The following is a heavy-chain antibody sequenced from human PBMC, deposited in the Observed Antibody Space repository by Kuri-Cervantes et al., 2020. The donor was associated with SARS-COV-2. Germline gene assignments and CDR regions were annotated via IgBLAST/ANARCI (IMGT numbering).Heavy chain of an antibody. J-gene: IGHJ4*02. Sequence: GESLKISCAASGFTFSGYSMNWIHQAPGKGLEWVASIDSSSYYIYHADSVKGRLTISRDNAKTSLYLQMNGLKPEDTAVYYCAREEGGELGEAFDYWGQGALVTVSS. V-gene: IGHV3-21*01. D-gene: IGHD7-27*01. CDR1: GFTFSGYS. CDR3: AREEGGELGEAFDY. CDR2: IDSSSYYI.